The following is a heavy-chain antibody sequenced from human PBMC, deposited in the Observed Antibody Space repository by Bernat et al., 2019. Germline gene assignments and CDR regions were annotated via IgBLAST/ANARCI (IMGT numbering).Heavy chain of an antibody. J-gene: IGHJ3*02. D-gene: IGHD4-17*01. V-gene: IGHV4-59*08. Sequence: QVQLQESGPGLVKPSETLSLTCTVSGGSISSYYWSWIRQPPGKGLEWIRYIYYSGSTNYNPSLKSRVTISVDTSKNQFSLKLSSVTAADTAVYYCARHNGDYDDAFDIWGQGTMVTVSS. CDR2: IYYSGST. CDR3: ARHNGDYDDAFDI. CDR1: GGSISSYY.